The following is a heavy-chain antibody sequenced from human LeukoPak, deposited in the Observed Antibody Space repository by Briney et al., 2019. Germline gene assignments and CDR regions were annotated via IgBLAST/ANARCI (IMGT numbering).Heavy chain of an antibody. D-gene: IGHD1-14*01. Sequence: GGSLRLSCAASGFTFNNYAMNWVRQAPGKGLDWVSSISGSGGNTYYADSVKGRFTISRDNSKNTLYLQMNSLRAEDTAVYYCAKPARTDAFDIWGQGTMITVSS. V-gene: IGHV3-23*01. CDR1: GFTFNNYA. CDR3: AKPARTDAFDI. J-gene: IGHJ3*02. CDR2: ISGSGGNT.